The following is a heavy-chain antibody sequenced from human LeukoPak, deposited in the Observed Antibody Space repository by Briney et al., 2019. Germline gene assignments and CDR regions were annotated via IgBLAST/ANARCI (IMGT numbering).Heavy chain of an antibody. V-gene: IGHV3-43*02. CDR3: AGGDSTYYYYYGMDV. CDR1: GFTFDDYA. D-gene: IGHD2-2*01. Sequence: LGGSLRLSCAASGFTFDDYAMHWVRQAPGKGLEWVSLISGDGGSTYYADSVKGRFTISRDNSKNSLYLQMNSLRTEDTALYYCAGGDSTYYYYYGMDVWGQGTTVTVSS. CDR2: ISGDGGST. J-gene: IGHJ6*02.